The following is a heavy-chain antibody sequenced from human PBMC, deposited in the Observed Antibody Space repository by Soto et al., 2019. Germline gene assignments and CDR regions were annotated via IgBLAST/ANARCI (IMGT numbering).Heavy chain of an antibody. CDR2: IYYSGST. CDR1: GGSISRYY. J-gene: IGHJ4*02. CDR3: ARSQYTGHESPPFVSSFEY. Sequence: QVQLQESGPGLVKSSETLSLTCTVSGGSISRYYWNWIRQPPGKGLEWLGYIYYSGSTNYNPSLERRLTVSAATSKNQFSLRLNSVPAADTAVYSCARSQYTGHESPPFVSSFEYWGVGTLVTVSS. D-gene: IGHD1-20*01. V-gene: IGHV4-59*01.